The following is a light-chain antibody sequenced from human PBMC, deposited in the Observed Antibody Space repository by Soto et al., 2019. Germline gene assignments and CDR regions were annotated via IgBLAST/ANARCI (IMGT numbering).Light chain of an antibody. CDR2: GTS. V-gene: IGKV3D-15*01. Sequence: EIVMTQPPATLSVSPGERATLSCRASQSVSSNLAWYQQKAGQAPRLLIYGTSTRATGIPARFSGSGSGTEFTLTISSLQSEDFAVYYCQQYNNWPLTFGGGTKVEIK. CDR1: QSVSSN. CDR3: QQYNNWPLT. J-gene: IGKJ4*01.